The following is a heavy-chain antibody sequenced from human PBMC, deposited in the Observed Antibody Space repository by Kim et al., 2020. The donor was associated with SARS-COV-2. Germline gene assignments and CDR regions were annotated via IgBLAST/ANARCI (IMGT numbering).Heavy chain of an antibody. CDR3: ARDLGGYGSGSYLGGFYYYYYGMDV. J-gene: IGHJ6*02. CDR1: GFTFSSYA. Sequence: GGSLRLSCAASGFTFSSYAMHWVRQAPGKGLEWVAVISYDGSNKYYADSVKGRFTISRDNSKNTLYLQMNSLRAEDTAVYYCARDLGGYGSGSYLGGFYYYYYGMDVWGQGTTVTVSS. V-gene: IGHV3-30*04. CDR2: ISYDGSNK. D-gene: IGHD3-10*01.